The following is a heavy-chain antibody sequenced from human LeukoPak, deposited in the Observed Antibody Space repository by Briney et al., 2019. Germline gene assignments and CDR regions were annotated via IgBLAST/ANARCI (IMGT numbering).Heavy chain of an antibody. D-gene: IGHD1-26*01. CDR1: GYSITNGYY. Sequence: KPSETLSLTCVVSGYSITNGYYWGWIRQPPGQGLEWNGNIHHSGTTYQNASLKSRVTTSVDTSKNQFSLKLSSVTAADTAVYYCARRGSYYNFDYWGQGTLVTVSS. V-gene: IGHV4-38-2*01. CDR3: ARRGSYYNFDY. CDR2: IHHSGTT. J-gene: IGHJ4*02.